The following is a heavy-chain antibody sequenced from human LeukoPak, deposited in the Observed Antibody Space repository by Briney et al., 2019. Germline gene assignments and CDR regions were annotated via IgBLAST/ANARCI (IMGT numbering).Heavy chain of an antibody. V-gene: IGHV1-69*04. CDR2: IIPILGIA. CDR1: GGTFSSYA. CDR3: ARERAGIAAAGNFDY. Sequence: SVKVSCKASGGTFSSYAISWVRQAPGQGLEWMGRIIPILGIANYARKFQGRVTITADKSTSTAYMELSSLRSEDTAVYYCARERAGIAAAGNFDYWGQGALVTVSS. J-gene: IGHJ4*02. D-gene: IGHD6-13*01.